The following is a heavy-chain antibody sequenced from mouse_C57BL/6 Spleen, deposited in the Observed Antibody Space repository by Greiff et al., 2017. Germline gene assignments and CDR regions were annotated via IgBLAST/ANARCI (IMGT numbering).Heavy chain of an antibody. CDR1: GFNIKDYY. CDR2: IDPEDGDT. CDR3: LIYYGYDGGFDY. D-gene: IGHD2-2*01. J-gene: IGHJ2*01. V-gene: IGHV14-1*01. Sequence: EVQLQQSGAELVRPGASVKLSCTASGFNIKDYYMHWVKQRPEQGLEWIGRIDPEDGDTEYAPKFQGKATMTADTSSNTAYLQLSSLTSEDTAVYYCLIYYGYDGGFDYWGQGTTLTVSS.